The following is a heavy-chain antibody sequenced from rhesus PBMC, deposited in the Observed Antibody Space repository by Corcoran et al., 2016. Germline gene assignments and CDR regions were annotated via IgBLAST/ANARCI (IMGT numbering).Heavy chain of an antibody. J-gene: IGHJ1*01. CDR3: AGEGQKTGYFEF. D-gene: IGHD6-19*01. Sequence: QVQLVQSGAEVKKPGSSVTVSCKASGYTFTDYYMHWVRPAPGQGLEWKGEINTKTGGTNYAQKCQGRVTMNRDTATSTAYMERSNWRSEDTAVYYCAGEGQKTGYFEFWGQGALVTVSS. CDR1: GYTFTDYY. CDR2: INTKTGGT. V-gene: IGHV1-138*01.